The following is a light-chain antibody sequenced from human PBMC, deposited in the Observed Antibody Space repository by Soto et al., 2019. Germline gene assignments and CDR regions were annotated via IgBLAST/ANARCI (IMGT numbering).Light chain of an antibody. CDR2: DNS. V-gene: IGLV1-40*01. CDR1: TSNIGAGYH. Sequence: QSVLTQPPSVSGAPGQRVTISCTGSTSNIGAGYHVHWYQQLPGTAPKLLIYDNSNRPSGVPDRFSGSKSGTSASLAITGLQAEDEADYYCQSYDGSLSGWGVFGGGTQVTVL. J-gene: IGLJ2*01. CDR3: QSYDGSLSGWGV.